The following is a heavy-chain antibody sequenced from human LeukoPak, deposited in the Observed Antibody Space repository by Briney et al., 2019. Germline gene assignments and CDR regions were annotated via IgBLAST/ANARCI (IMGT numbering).Heavy chain of an antibody. J-gene: IGHJ6*02. Sequence: GASVKVSCKASGYTFTRYGICWVRQAPGQGLEWMGWISAYNGNTNYAQKLQGRVTMTTDTSTSTAYMELRSLRSDDTAVYYCARGRSSGWWHGMDVWGQGTTVTVSS. V-gene: IGHV1-18*01. CDR3: ARGRSSGWWHGMDV. CDR1: GYTFTRYG. D-gene: IGHD6-19*01. CDR2: ISAYNGNT.